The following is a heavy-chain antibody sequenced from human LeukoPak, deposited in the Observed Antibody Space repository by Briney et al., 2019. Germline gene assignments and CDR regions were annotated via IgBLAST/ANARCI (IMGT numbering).Heavy chain of an antibody. J-gene: IGHJ4*02. V-gene: IGHV3-23*01. CDR3: ANYFFRYYDS. Sequence: LAGGSLRLSCAASGFTFSSYAMIGPRQAPGKGLELGSDISGRGGSTYYADSVRGRFTISRDTSKNTLYLQMNSLRAEDTAVYYCANYFFRYYDSWGQGTLVTVSS. CDR2: ISGRGGST. CDR1: GFTFSSYA. D-gene: IGHD3-3*01.